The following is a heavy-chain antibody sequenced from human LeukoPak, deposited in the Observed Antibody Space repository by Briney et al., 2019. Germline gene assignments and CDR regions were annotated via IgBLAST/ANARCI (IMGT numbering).Heavy chain of an antibody. CDR1: GGSISSGGYY. CDR3: ARVYWEQQLAWFDP. Sequence: PSETLSLTCTVSGGSISSGGYYWSWIRQHPGKGLEWIGYIYYSGSTYYNPSLKSRVTISVDTSKNQFSLKLSSVTAADTAVYYCARVYWEQQLAWFDPWGQGTLVTVSS. J-gene: IGHJ5*02. CDR2: IYYSGST. D-gene: IGHD6-13*01. V-gene: IGHV4-31*03.